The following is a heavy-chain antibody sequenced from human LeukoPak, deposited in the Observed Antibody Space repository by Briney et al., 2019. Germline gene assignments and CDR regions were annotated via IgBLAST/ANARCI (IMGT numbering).Heavy chain of an antibody. D-gene: IGHD2-2*01. CDR2: IIPIFGTA. Sequence: SVKVSCKASGGTFSSYAISWVRQAPGQGLEWMGGIIPIFGTANYAQKFQGRVTITADKSASTAYMELSSLRSEDTAVYYCARERKARYCSSTSCYGHYYGMDVWGKGTTVTVSS. V-gene: IGHV1-69*06. CDR3: ARERKARYCSSTSCYGHYYGMDV. CDR1: GGTFSSYA. J-gene: IGHJ6*04.